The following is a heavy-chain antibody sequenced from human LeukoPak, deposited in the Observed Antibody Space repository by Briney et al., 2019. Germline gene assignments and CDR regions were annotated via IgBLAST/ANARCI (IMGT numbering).Heavy chain of an antibody. D-gene: IGHD3-10*02. Sequence: GGTLRLSCAASGFTFSSYWMSWVRQAPGKGLEWVANIKQDGSEKYYVDSVKGRFTISGDNAKNSLYLQMNSLRAEDTAVYYCAELGITMIGGVWGKGTTVTISS. J-gene: IGHJ6*04. V-gene: IGHV3-7*01. CDR3: AELGITMIGGV. CDR2: IKQDGSEK. CDR1: GFTFSSYW.